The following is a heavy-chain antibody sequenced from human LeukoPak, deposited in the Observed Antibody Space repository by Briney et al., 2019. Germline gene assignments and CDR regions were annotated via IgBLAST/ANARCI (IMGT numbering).Heavy chain of an antibody. Sequence: AGSLRLSCAASGFTGSDNYMSWVRQAPGKGLEWVSVIYSGGTTYSADSVKGRFTISRDNSKNTLYLQMNSLRGEDTAVYYCARHDSWAGWFDPWGQGTLVTVSS. V-gene: IGHV3-53*01. D-gene: IGHD3-22*01. J-gene: IGHJ5*02. CDR2: IYSGGTT. CDR3: ARHDSWAGWFDP. CDR1: GFTGSDNY.